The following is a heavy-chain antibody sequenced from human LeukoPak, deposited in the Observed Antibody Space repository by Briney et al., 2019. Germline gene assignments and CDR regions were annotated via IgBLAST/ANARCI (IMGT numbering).Heavy chain of an antibody. Sequence: GASVKVSCKASGGTFSSYAISWVRQAPGQGLEWMGGIIPIFGTANYAQKFQGRVTITADESTSTAYMELSSLRSEDTAVYYCARARHSTYYFDYWGQGTLVTVSS. V-gene: IGHV1-69*13. CDR2: IIPIFGTA. D-gene: IGHD2/OR15-2a*01. CDR1: GGTFSSYA. CDR3: ARARHSTYYFDY. J-gene: IGHJ4*02.